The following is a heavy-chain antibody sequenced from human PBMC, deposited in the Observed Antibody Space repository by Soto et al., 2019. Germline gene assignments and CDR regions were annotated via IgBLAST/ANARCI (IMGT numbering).Heavy chain of an antibody. V-gene: IGHV3-9*01. CDR1: GLNFDDFA. J-gene: IGHJ4*02. CDR3: AKGRYDFWSPYYFDS. D-gene: IGHD3-3*01. Sequence: PGGYLRLSCVGTGLNFDDFAMHWVRQAPGKGLEWVSGITWNSRVLAYADSVKGRFTISRDNARNSLYLQMDSLRDEDTALYYCAKGRYDFWSPYYFDSWGKGT. CDR2: ITWNSRVL.